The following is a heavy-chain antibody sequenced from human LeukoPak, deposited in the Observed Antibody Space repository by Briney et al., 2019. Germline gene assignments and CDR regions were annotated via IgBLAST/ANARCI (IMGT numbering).Heavy chain of an antibody. Sequence: GRSLRLSCAASGLTFSSYGMHWVRQAPGKGLEWVAVISYDGSNRYYADSVKGRFTISRDNSKNTLYLQMNSLRAEDTAVYYCEKPREGSSSWYSARWGRGTLVTVSS. CDR3: EKPREGSSSWYSAR. V-gene: IGHV3-30*18. D-gene: IGHD6-13*01. CDR2: ISYDGSNR. J-gene: IGHJ2*01. CDR1: GLTFSSYG.